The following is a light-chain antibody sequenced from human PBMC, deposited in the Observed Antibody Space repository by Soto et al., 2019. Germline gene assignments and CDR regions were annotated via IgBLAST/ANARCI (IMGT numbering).Light chain of an antibody. CDR1: SSDVGGYNY. Sequence: QSALTQPASVSGSPGQSITISCTGTSSDVGGYNYVSWYQHLPGKAPKIIIFEVSNRPSGVSSRFSGSKSGNTASLTISGLQAEDEAAYYCSSYTSSSTPVVFGGGTKLTVL. V-gene: IGLV2-14*01. CDR2: EVS. CDR3: SSYTSSSTPVV. J-gene: IGLJ2*01.